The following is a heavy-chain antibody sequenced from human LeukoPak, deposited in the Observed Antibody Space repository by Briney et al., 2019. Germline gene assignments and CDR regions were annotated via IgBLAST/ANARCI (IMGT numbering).Heavy chain of an antibody. CDR3: AKGTTVTTFGY. CDR1: GFTFSNYA. J-gene: IGHJ4*02. Sequence: GGSLRLSCAASGFTFSNYAMSWVRQAPGKGLEWVSGISGSGATTYQTDSVKGRFTITRDNSRDTLYLQMNSLRAEDTAVYYCAKGTTVTTFGYWGQGTLVTVSS. CDR2: ISGSGATT. D-gene: IGHD4-17*01. V-gene: IGHV3-23*01.